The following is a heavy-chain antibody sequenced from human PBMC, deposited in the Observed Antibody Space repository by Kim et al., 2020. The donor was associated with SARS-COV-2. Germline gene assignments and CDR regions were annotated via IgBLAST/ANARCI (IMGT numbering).Heavy chain of an antibody. CDR2: ISSSSSTI. V-gene: IGHV3-48*04. J-gene: IGHJ5*02. CDR1: GFTFSSYS. Sequence: GGSLRLSCAASGFTFSSYSMNWVRQAPGKGLEWVSYISSSSSTIYYADSVKGRFTISRDNAKNSLYLQMNSLRAEDTAVYYCARDFLPSYDYVWGSYRVAYNWFDPWGQGTLVTVSS. CDR3: ARDFLPSYDYVWGSYRVAYNWFDP. D-gene: IGHD3-16*02.